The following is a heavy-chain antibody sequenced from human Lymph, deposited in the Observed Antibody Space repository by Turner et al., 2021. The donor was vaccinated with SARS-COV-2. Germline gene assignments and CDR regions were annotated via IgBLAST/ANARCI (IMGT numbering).Heavy chain of an antibody. Sequence: QAQLVQSGAEVKKPGSSVKVPCQAPGFTFTAPYMHWVRQAPGQGLEWMGWINPNSGGTNYAQKFPGRVTMTRDTSISAAYMELSRLRSDDTAVYYCARDVERYNDFWSGYSGGYGMDVWGQGTTVTVSS. CDR3: ARDVERYNDFWSGYSGGYGMDV. CDR2: INPNSGGT. D-gene: IGHD3-3*01. V-gene: IGHV1-2*02. CDR1: GFTFTAPY. J-gene: IGHJ6*02.